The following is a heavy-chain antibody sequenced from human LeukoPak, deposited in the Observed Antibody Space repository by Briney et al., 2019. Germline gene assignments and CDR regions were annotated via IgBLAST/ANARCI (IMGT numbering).Heavy chain of an antibody. CDR1: GFTFSSYD. CDR2: IGTAGDT. CDR3: ARDLMRASYGDWYFDL. Sequence: GGSLRLSCAASGFTFSSYDMHWVRQATGEALEWVSAIGTAGDTYYPGSVKGRFTISRENAKNSLYLQMNSLRAGDTAVYYCARDLMRASYGDWYFDLWGRGTLVTVSS. V-gene: IGHV3-13*04. D-gene: IGHD5-18*01. J-gene: IGHJ2*01.